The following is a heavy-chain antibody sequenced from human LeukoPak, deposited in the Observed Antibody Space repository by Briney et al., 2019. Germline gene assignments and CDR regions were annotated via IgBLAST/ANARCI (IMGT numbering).Heavy chain of an antibody. Sequence: SETLSLTCAVYGESFSGHYWSWIRQPPGEGLEWIGEINHGGSTNYDPSLESRVTVSVDTSKNQFSLKLSSVTAADTAVYYCARQVRFLEGYYYYYYMDVWGKGTTVTVSS. CDR3: ARQVRFLEGYYYYYYMDV. V-gene: IGHV4-34*01. CDR1: GESFSGHY. J-gene: IGHJ6*03. CDR2: INHGGST. D-gene: IGHD3-3*01.